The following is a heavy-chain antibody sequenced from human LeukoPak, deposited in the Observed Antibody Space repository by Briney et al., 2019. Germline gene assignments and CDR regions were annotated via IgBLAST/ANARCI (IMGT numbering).Heavy chain of an antibody. D-gene: IGHD5-18*01. CDR3: ARDPSRGYTYGYGDY. Sequence: PGGSLRLSCAASGFTFSSYWMNWVRQPPGKGLEWVANIKRDGSEKYYVHSVKGRFTISRDNAKNSLYLQMNSLRAEGTAVYYCARDPSRGYTYGYGDYWGQGTLVTVSS. CDR2: IKRDGSEK. CDR1: GFTFSSYW. J-gene: IGHJ4*02. V-gene: IGHV3-7*01.